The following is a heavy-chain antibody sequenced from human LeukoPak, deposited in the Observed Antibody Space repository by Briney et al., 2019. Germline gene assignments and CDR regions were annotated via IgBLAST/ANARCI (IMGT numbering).Heavy chain of an antibody. CDR1: GFTFSSYA. Sequence: GGSLRLSCAASGFTFSSYAWSWVRQAPGRGLEWVSTISGSGGSSYYADSVKGRFSISRDNSKNTLDLQMNSLRAEDTAVYYCAKRIPATKTAVRGYFDYWGQGTLVTVSS. V-gene: IGHV3-23*01. CDR2: ISGSGGSS. J-gene: IGHJ4*02. CDR3: AKRIPATKTAVRGYFDY. D-gene: IGHD2-2*01.